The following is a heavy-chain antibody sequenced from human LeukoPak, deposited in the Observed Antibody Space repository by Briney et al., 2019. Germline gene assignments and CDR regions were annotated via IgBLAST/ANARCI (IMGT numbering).Heavy chain of an antibody. Sequence: ASVKVSCKASGYTFTSYYMHWVRQAPGQGLEWMGIINPSGGSTSYAQKFQGRVTMTRDMSTSTVYMELSSLRSEDTAVYYCARGHSIEPYYYYYYMDVWGKGTTVTVSS. CDR2: INPSGGST. CDR3: ARGHSIEPYYYYYYMDV. CDR1: GYTFTSYY. J-gene: IGHJ6*03. D-gene: IGHD4-11*01. V-gene: IGHV1-46*01.